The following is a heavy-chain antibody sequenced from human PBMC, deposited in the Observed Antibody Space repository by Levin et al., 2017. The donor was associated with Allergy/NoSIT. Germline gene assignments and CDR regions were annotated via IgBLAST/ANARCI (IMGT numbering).Heavy chain of an antibody. CDR1: XXXXTSKY. Sequence: SGGSLRLSCAXXXXXXTSKYKARVRRAPRKGLEWVSVIYSGGSTYYADSVKGRFTISRDTSKNTLYLQMNSLRAEDTAVYYCAGWMGSNWYASEYFHHWGQGTLVTVSS. CDR3: AGWMGSNWYASEYFHH. V-gene: IGHV3-53*01. CDR2: IYSGGST. D-gene: IGHD6-13*01. J-gene: IGHJ1*01.